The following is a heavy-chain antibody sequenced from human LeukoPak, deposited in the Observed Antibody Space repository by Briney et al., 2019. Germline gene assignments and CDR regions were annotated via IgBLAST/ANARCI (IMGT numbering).Heavy chain of an antibody. Sequence: GRSLRLSCAASGFTFSSYAMHWVRQAPGKGLEWVAVISYDGSNKYYADSVKGRFTISRDNSKNTLYLQMNSLRAEDTAVYYCATISGTMIVVASDAFDIWGQGTMVTVSS. D-gene: IGHD3-22*01. CDR2: ISYDGSNK. V-gene: IGHV3-30*14. J-gene: IGHJ3*02. CDR3: ATISGTMIVVASDAFDI. CDR1: GFTFSSYA.